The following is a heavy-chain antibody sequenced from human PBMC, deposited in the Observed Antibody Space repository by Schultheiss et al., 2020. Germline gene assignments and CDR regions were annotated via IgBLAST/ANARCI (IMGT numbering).Heavy chain of an antibody. D-gene: IGHD3-16*01. CDR2: IKSKSDGETT. V-gene: IGHV3-15*01. J-gene: IGHJ4*02. CDR1: GFAFNYAW. CDR3: TTHPGDN. Sequence: GESLKISCAASGFAFNYAWMNWVRQAPGKGLEWVGHIKSKSDGETTEYAAPVRGRFAISRDDSTNTLYLHMNSLTTEDTAVYYCTTHPGDNWGQGTLVTVSS.